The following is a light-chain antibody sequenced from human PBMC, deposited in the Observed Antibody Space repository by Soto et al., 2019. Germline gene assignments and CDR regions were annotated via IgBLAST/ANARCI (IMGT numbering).Light chain of an antibody. V-gene: IGKV3-15*01. CDR3: QQYIRWPPT. CDR1: QSVSSN. Sequence: EIVITHSSATLSLSPRERATLSCVASQSVSSNLAWYQQKPGQAPSLLIYGASTRATGTPARFSGSGSGTEFTLTISSLQSEDFAVYYCQQYIRWPPTFGGGTKVDIK. CDR2: GAS. J-gene: IGKJ4*01.